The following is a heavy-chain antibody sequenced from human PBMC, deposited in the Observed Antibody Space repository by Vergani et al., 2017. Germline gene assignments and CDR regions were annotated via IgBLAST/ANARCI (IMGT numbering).Heavy chain of an antibody. D-gene: IGHD2-2*01. CDR1: GFTFTAHG. CDR3: ARCNPNPMAGDIVVVPETANYYYYGIDV. CDR2: ISSSSSYI. Sequence: EVQLLESGGGSAQPGESLRLSCVASGFTFTAHGLNWVRQAPGKGLEWVSSISSSSSYIYYADSVKGRFTISRDNAKNSLYLQMNSLRAEDTAVYYCARCNPNPMAGDIVVVPETANYYYYGIDVWGQGTTVTVSS. V-gene: IGHV3-21*01. J-gene: IGHJ6*02.